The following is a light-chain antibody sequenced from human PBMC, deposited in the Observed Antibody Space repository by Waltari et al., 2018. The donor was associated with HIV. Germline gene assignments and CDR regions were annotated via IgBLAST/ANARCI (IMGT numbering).Light chain of an antibody. Sequence: QSVLTQPPSASGTPGQRVTISCSGSSSNTGTNTVNWYQQLPGTAPKFLIYNNNQRPSGVPGRVAGSKAGNPASLANSGVLSEDEADYSCAAWDDSFNGYVFGTGTKVTVL. CDR1: SSNTGTNT. CDR3: AAWDDSFNGYV. J-gene: IGLJ1*01. V-gene: IGLV1-44*01. CDR2: NNN.